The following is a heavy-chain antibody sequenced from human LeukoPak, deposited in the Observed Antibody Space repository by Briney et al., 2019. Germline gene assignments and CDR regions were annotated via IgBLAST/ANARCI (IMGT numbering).Heavy chain of an antibody. CDR1: GFTFSSYS. J-gene: IGHJ4*02. Sequence: PGGSLRLSCAASGFTFSSYSMNWVRQAPGKGLEWVSYISSSSSTIYYADSVKGRFTISRDNAKNSLYLQMNSLRAEDTAVYYCARGLASGYPPVPFDSWGQGTLVTVSS. CDR3: ARGLASGYPPVPFDS. CDR2: ISSSSSTI. V-gene: IGHV3-48*01. D-gene: IGHD3-3*01.